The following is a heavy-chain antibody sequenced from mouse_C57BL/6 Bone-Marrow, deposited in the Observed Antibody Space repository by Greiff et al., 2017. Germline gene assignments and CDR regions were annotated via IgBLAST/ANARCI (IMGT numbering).Heavy chain of an antibody. Sequence: EVMLVESGGGLVKPGGSLKLSCAASGFTFSDYGMHWVRQAPEKGLGWVAYISSGSSTIYYADTVKGRFTISRDNAKNTLFLQMTSLRSEDTAMYYCARGTRFAYWGQGTLVTVSA. D-gene: IGHD3-3*01. CDR3: ARGTRFAY. CDR1: GFTFSDYG. J-gene: IGHJ3*01. V-gene: IGHV5-17*01. CDR2: ISSGSSTI.